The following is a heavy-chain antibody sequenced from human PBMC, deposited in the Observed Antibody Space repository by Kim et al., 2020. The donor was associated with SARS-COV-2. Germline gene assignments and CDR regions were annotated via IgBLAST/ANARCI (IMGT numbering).Heavy chain of an antibody. CDR2: IKSKTDGGTT. D-gene: IGHD2-21*02. CDR3: TTDRTIVVVTATGGFDY. J-gene: IGHJ4*02. V-gene: IGHV3-15*01. Sequence: GGSLRLSCAASGFTFSNAWMSWVRQAPGKGLEWVGRIKSKTDGGTTDYAAPVKGRFTISRDDSKNTLYLQMNSLKTEDTAVYYCTTDRTIVVVTATGGFDYWGQGTLVTVSS. CDR1: GFTFSNAW.